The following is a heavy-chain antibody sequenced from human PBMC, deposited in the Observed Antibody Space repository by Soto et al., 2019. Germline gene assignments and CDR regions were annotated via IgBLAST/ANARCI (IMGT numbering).Heavy chain of an antibody. CDR2: ISSRSDI. J-gene: IGHJ6*02. Sequence: GGSLRLSCAASGSTFSSSEMHWVRQAPGKGLEWVSYISSRSDIYYADSVKGRFTISRDNAKNSVSLQMNSLRAEDTAVYYCAREYTAWPLAYGLDVWGQGTTVTVSS. CDR3: AREYTAWPLAYGLDV. D-gene: IGHD2-2*02. CDR1: GSTFSSSE. V-gene: IGHV3-48*03.